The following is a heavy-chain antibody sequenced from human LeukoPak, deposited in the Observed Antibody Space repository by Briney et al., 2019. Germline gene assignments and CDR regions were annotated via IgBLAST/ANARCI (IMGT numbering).Heavy chain of an antibody. D-gene: IGHD1-1*01. CDR3: ARATGTRYRALDI. Sequence: ASVKVSCKASGYTFTGYYMHWVRQAPGQGLEWMGWINPNSGGTNYAQKFQGRVTMTRDTSISTAYMELSRLRSDDTAVYYCARATGTRYRALDIWGQGTMVTVSS. CDR1: GYTFTGYY. CDR2: INPNSGGT. J-gene: IGHJ3*02. V-gene: IGHV1-2*02.